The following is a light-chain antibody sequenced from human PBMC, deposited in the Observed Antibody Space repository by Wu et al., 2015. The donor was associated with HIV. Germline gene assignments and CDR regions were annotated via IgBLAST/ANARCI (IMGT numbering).Light chain of an antibody. J-gene: IGKJ2*01. V-gene: IGKV3-20*01. CDR1: QSVTGTN. Sequence: IVLTQSPGTLSLSPGERATLSCRASQSVTGTNLAWYQHKPGQAPRLLIYSASNRATDIPDRFSGGGSGTDFTLTISGLEPEDFAVYYCQHYGNSYTFGQGTKLEIK. CDR3: QHYGNSYT. CDR2: SAS.